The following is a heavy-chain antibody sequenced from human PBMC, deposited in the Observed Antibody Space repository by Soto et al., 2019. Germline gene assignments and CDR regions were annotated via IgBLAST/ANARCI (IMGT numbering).Heavy chain of an antibody. CDR2: IYYSGST. CDR1: GGSISSGGYY. CDR3: AMFGSGSGGVPSLYYYYGMDV. Sequence: SETLSLTCTVSGGSISSGGYYWSWIRQHPGKGLEWIGYIYYSGSTYYNPSLKSRVTISVDTSKNQFSLKLSSVTAADTAVYYFAMFGSGSGGVPSLYYYYGMDVWGQGTTVTVSS. V-gene: IGHV4-31*03. D-gene: IGHD2-15*01. J-gene: IGHJ6*02.